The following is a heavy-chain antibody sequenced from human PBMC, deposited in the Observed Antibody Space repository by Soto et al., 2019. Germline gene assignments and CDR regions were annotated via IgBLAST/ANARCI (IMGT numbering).Heavy chain of an antibody. D-gene: IGHD3-3*01. CDR3: NRGSEYDFWRAYL. CDR1: GGTSTRYA. V-gene: IGHV1-69*06. CDR2: IVPMVGTS. J-gene: IGHJ4*02. Sequence: QERLVQSGAEVRKPGSSAKVSCKVTGGTSTRYAINWVRQAPGQGLEWMGGIVPMVGTSKYAQKFQGRVTITADTSTNIAYMELRSLRSEDTAVYYCNRGSEYDFWRAYLWGQGPLVSVSS.